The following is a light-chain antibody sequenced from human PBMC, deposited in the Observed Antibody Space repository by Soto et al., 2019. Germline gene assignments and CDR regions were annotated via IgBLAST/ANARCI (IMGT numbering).Light chain of an antibody. CDR1: SSNIGSNF. Sequence: QSVVTQPPSASGTPGQKVTISCSGSSSNIGSNFVYWYQQLPGTAPKLLIYKDNQRPSGVPDRFSGSKPGTSVSLAISGLRPEDEAEYYCSVWEDNGDGWVFGGGTKVTVL. V-gene: IGLV1-47*01. CDR2: KDN. J-gene: IGLJ3*02. CDR3: SVWEDNGDGWV.